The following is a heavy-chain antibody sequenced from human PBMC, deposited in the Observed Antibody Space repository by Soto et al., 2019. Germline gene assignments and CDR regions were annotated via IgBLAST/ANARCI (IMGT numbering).Heavy chain of an antibody. V-gene: IGHV3-48*03. CDR3: ARSAVWFGELLPYYFDY. J-gene: IGHJ4*02. CDR1: GFTFSSYE. CDR2: ISSSGSTI. Sequence: EVQLVESGGGLVQPGGSLRLSCAASGFTFSSYEMNWVRQAPGKGLEWVSYISSSGSTIYYADSVKGRFTISRDNAKNSLYLQMNSLRAEDSAVYYCARSAVWFGELLPYYFDYWGQGTLVTVSS. D-gene: IGHD3-10*01.